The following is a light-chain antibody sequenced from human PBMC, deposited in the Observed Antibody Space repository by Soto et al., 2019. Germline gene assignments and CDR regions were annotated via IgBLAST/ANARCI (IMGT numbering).Light chain of an antibody. V-gene: IGLV2-8*01. CDR3: SSYADSNHYV. J-gene: IGLJ1*01. Sequence: QSALTQPPSASGSPGQSVTISCTGTSSDVGGYNYVSWYQQHPGKAPKLIIYEVTKRPSGVPDRFSGSKSGNTASLTVSGLQTEDEADYYCSSYADSNHYVFGSGTKLTVL. CDR2: EVT. CDR1: SSDVGGYNY.